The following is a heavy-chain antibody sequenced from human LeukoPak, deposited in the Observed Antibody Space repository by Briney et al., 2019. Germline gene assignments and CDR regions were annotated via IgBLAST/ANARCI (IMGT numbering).Heavy chain of an antibody. Sequence: PSETLSLTCTVSGGSISSNSNYWAWIRQPPGRGLEWIGSVSYGGSTYYSPSLESRVTISVDTSKNQFSLKLSSVTAADTAVYYCARQALWFFDHWGQGALVTVSS. D-gene: IGHD2-21*01. CDR1: GGSISSNSNY. V-gene: IGHV4-39*01. CDR3: ARQALWFFDH. CDR2: VSYGGST. J-gene: IGHJ4*02.